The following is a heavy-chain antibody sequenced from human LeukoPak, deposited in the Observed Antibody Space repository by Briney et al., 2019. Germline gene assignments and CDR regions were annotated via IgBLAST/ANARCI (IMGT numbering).Heavy chain of an antibody. V-gene: IGHV3-30*03. CDR1: GFTIRQYA. J-gene: IGHJ5*01. Sequence: GGSLRLSCAGSGFTIRQYAVHGLRQAPGKGLEWLAVMSYDGHNKSYSDSVEGRFTISRDDSKNTLYLHLNSLRSEDTGIYYCARTISVFGILPDNWLDSWGQGIPVTVSS. D-gene: IGHD3-3*01. CDR2: MSYDGHNK. CDR3: ARTISVFGILPDNWLDS.